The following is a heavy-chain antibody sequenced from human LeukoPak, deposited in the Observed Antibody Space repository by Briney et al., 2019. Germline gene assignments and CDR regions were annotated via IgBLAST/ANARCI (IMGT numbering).Heavy chain of an antibody. J-gene: IGHJ4*02. CDR2: VSPYNGNT. CDR3: ARNGRVRRVVKDLFAY. Sequence: GASVKVSCKTSGYTFTDYDITWVRQAAGQGLEWMGRVSPYNGNTYYSQRFQDRVTITKDTSTGTAYMDLRNLRTDDTAMYYCARNGRVRRVVKDLFAYWGQGTLVAVSS. V-gene: IGHV1-18*01. CDR1: GYTFTDYD. D-gene: IGHD3-10*01.